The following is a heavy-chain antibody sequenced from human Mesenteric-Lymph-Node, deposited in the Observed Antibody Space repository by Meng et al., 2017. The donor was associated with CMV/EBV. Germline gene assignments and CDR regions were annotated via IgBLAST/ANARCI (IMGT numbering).Heavy chain of an antibody. D-gene: IGHD4-23*01. CDR1: GGSFSGYY. J-gene: IGHJ4*02. V-gene: IGHV4-34*01. CDR3: ARHQRWLKSEGGFNY. CDR2: INHSGST. Sequence: QGQLQAWGAGTLKPSETPSLTCAVYGGSFSGYYWSWIRQPPWKGLEWIGEINHSGSTNYNPSLKSRVTISVDTSKNQFSLKLSSVTAADTAVYYCARHQRWLKSEGGFNYWGQGTLVTVSS.